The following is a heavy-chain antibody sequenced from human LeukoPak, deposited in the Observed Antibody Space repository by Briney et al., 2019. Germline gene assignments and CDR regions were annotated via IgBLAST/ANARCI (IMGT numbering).Heavy chain of an antibody. D-gene: IGHD3-22*01. CDR1: GGSISSYY. CDR3: ARQVPRYDSTGYYRGGACDI. J-gene: IGHJ3*02. CDR2: IYSSGST. V-gene: IGHV4-4*07. Sequence: SETLSLTCTVSGGSISSYYWSWLRQPAGKGLEWIGRIYSSGSTNYNASLKRRLTISVDTSKNQFSLKRSSVTAADTAVYYCARQVPRYDSTGYYRGGACDIGGEGRMVTVS.